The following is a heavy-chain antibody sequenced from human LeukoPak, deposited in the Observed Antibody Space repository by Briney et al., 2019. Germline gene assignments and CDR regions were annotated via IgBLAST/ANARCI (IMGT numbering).Heavy chain of an antibody. CDR3: TRGAYGDNSRYGY. D-gene: IGHD4-17*01. Sequence: GGSLRLSCAASGFTFSSYAMSWVRQAPGKGLEWVSAISGSGGSTYYADSVKGRFTISRDNSKNTLYLQMNSLRVEDTAVYYCTRGAYGDNSRYGYWGQGALVTVSS. CDR1: GFTFSSYA. J-gene: IGHJ4*02. V-gene: IGHV3-23*01. CDR2: ISGSGGST.